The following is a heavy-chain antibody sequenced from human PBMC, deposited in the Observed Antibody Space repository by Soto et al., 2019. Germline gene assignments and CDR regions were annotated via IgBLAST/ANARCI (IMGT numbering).Heavy chain of an antibody. J-gene: IGHJ6*02. Sequence: ETLSLTCTVSGGSISSYYWSWIRQPPGKGLEWIGYTYYSGSTNYNPSLKSRVTISVDTSKNQFSLKLSSVTAADTAVYYCARDSIAARLDYGMDVWGQGTTVTVSS. CDR3: ARDSIAARLDYGMDV. V-gene: IGHV4-59*01. CDR1: GGSISSYY. CDR2: TYYSGST. D-gene: IGHD6-6*01.